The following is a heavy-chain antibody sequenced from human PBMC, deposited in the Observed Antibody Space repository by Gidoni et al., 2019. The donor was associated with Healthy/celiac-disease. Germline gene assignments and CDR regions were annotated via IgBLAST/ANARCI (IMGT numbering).Heavy chain of an antibody. V-gene: IGHV4-34*01. D-gene: IGHD2-15*01. CDR3: ARSPDYCSGGSCYPRHHYYYYYYYMDV. CDR2: INHSGST. Sequence: QVQLQQWGAGLLKPSETLSLTCAVHGGSFSGYYWRWIRQPPGKGLEWIGEINHSGSTNYNPSLKSRVTISVDTSKNQFSLKLSSVTAADTAVYYCARSPDYCSGGSCYPRHHYYYYYYYMDVWGKGTTVTVSS. CDR1: GGSFSGYY. J-gene: IGHJ6*03.